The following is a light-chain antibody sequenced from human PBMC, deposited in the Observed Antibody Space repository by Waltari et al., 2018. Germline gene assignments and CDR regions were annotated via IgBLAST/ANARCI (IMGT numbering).Light chain of an antibody. J-gene: IGKJ5*01. CDR1: QSVDKN. CDR3: QQREYWPIT. Sequence: DIFLTQSPVTLSVSPGESATPPCRASQSVDKNLAWYRQKPGRAPRLLIYEASKRATGIPARFSGSGSGTDFTLTISSLEPDDFAVYYCQQREYWPITFGQGTRLDIK. CDR2: EAS. V-gene: IGKV3-11*01.